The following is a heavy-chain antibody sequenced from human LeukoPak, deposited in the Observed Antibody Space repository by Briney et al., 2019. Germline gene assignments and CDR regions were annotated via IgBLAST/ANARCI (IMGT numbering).Heavy chain of an antibody. CDR1: GFTFTIYA. D-gene: IGHD6-19*01. CDR3: AKDLLGIAVASIGG. J-gene: IGHJ1*01. CDR2: ISGSGGST. V-gene: IGHV3-23*01. Sequence: PGGSLRLSCAASGFTFTIYAMSCVRHAPGKGLEWVSAISGSGGSTYYADSVKGRFTISRGNSKNTLYLQMNSLRAEDTAVYYCAKDLLGIAVASIGGWGQGTLVTVSS.